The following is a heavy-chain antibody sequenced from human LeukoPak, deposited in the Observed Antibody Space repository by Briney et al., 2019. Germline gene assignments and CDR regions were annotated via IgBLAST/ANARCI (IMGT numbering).Heavy chain of an antibody. CDR2: ISAYNGNT. D-gene: IGHD6-19*01. Sequence: ASVKVSCKASGYTFTSYGISWVRQAPGQGLEWXXWISAYNGNTNYAQKLQGRVTMTTDTSTSTAYMELRSLRSDDTAVYYCARDRRYSSGWRTDYWGQGTLVTVSS. J-gene: IGHJ4*02. CDR3: ARDRRYSSGWRTDY. CDR1: GYTFTSYG. V-gene: IGHV1-18*04.